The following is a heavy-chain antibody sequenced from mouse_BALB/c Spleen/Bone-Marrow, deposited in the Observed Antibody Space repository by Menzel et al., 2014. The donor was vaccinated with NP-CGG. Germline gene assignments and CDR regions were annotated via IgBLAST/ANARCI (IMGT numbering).Heavy chain of an antibody. J-gene: IGHJ4*01. Sequence: DLVKPGASVKLSCKASGYTFASYWINWIKQRPGQGLEWIGRIAPGSGSTYYNEMFKGKATLTVDTSSSTAYIQLSSLSSEDSAVYFCARFPNYYGNYGAMDYWGPGTSVTVSS. CDR2: IAPGSGST. CDR1: GYTFASYW. V-gene: IGHV1S41*01. D-gene: IGHD2-1*01. CDR3: ARFPNYYGNYGAMDY.